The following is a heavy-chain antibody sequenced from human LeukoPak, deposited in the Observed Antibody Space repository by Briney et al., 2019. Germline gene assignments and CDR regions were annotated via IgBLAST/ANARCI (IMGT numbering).Heavy chain of an antibody. D-gene: IGHD3-10*01. Sequence: PGGSLRLSCAASGFTFSSYSMNWVRQAPGKGLEWVSSISSSSSYIYYADSVKGRFTISRDNAKNSLYLQMNSLRAEDTAVYYCARATEVGELLEISYFDYWGQGTLVTVSS. V-gene: IGHV3-21*01. CDR2: ISSSSSYI. CDR3: ARATEVGELLEISYFDY. CDR1: GFTFSSYS. J-gene: IGHJ4*02.